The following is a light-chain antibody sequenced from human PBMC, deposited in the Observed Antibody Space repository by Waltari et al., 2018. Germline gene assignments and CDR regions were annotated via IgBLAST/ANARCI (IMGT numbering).Light chain of an antibody. CDR2: KAS. Sequence: DAQMTQSPSSLSASVGDRVTITCRANQTISKLAWYQQKPGKAPKLLIYKASNLESGVPSRFSGSGSGTEFTLTISSLKPDEFATYHCKDYTWYWTFGQGTKVDI. J-gene: IGKJ1*01. V-gene: IGKV1-5*03. CDR3: KDYTWYWT. CDR1: QTISK.